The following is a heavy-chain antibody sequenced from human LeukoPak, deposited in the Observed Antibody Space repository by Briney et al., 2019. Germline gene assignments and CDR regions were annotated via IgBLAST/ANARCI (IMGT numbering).Heavy chain of an antibody. CDR2: ISSSSTI. CDR3: ARDVVPAAMRGLGY. D-gene: IGHD2-2*01. Sequence: PGGSLRLSCAASGFTFSSYSMNWVRQAPGKGLEWVSYISSSSTIYYADSVKGRFTISRDNAKDSLYLQMNSLRAEDTAVYYCARDVVPAAMRGLGYWGQGTLVTVSS. CDR1: GFTFSSYS. J-gene: IGHJ4*02. V-gene: IGHV3-48*01.